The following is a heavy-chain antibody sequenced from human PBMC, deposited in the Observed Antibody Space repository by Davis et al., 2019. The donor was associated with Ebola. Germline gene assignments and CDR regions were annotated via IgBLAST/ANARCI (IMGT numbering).Heavy chain of an antibody. D-gene: IGHD3-3*01. V-gene: IGHV3-11*01. J-gene: IGHJ4*02. Sequence: GESLKISCAASGFTFSDYYMSWIRQAPGKGLEWVSYISSSGSTIYYADSVKGRFTISRDNAKNSLYLQMNSLRAEDTAVYYCARAGAEYDFWSGYPDYWGQGTLVTVSS. CDR1: GFTFSDYY. CDR2: ISSSGSTI. CDR3: ARAGAEYDFWSGYPDY.